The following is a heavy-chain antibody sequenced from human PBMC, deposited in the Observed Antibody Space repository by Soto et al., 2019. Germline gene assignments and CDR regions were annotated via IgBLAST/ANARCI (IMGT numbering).Heavy chain of an antibody. CDR1: GGSISSGGYY. CDR3: ARGYCSGGSCYARWYFDL. Sequence: QVQLQESGPGLVKPSQTLSLTCTVSGGSISSGGYYWRWIRQHPGKGLEWIGYIYYSGSTYYNPSLKSRVTISVDTSKNQFSLKLSSVTAADTAVYYCARGYCSGGSCYARWYFDLWGRGTLVTVSS. CDR2: IYYSGST. D-gene: IGHD2-15*01. J-gene: IGHJ2*01. V-gene: IGHV4-31*03.